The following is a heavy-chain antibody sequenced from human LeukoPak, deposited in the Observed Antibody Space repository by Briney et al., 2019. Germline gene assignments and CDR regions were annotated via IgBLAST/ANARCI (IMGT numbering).Heavy chain of an antibody. J-gene: IGHJ6*02. V-gene: IGHV4-59*08. CDR3: ARHELNDFWSGYSSRNYYYGMDV. CDR1: GGSISSYY. D-gene: IGHD3-3*01. CDR2: IYYSGST. Sequence: SETLSLTCTVSGGSISSYYWSWIRQPPGKGLEWNGYIYYSGSTNYNPSLKSRVTISVDTSKNQFSLKLSSVTAADTAVYYCARHELNDFWSGYSSRNYYYGMDVWGQGTTVTVSS.